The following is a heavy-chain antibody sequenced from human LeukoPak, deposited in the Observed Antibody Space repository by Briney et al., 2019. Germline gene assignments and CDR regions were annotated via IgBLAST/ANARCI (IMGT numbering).Heavy chain of an antibody. Sequence: ASVKVSCKASGYTFTSYGISWVRQAPGQGLEWMGWISACNGNTNYAQKLQGRVTMTTDTSTSTAYMELRSLRSDDTAVYYCARRYYYDSSGYYPDAFDIWGQGTMVTVSS. D-gene: IGHD3-22*01. CDR2: ISACNGNT. CDR1: GYTFTSYG. V-gene: IGHV1-18*01. CDR3: ARRYYYDSSGYYPDAFDI. J-gene: IGHJ3*02.